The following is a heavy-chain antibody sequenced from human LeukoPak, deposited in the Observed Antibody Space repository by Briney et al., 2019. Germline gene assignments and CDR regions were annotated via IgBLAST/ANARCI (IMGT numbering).Heavy chain of an antibody. CDR2: IGVDETFK. D-gene: IGHD3-3*01. V-gene: IGHV3-30*02. J-gene: IGHJ5*01. CDR3: AEDFWNFRDS. Sequence: GGSLRLSCAASGFTFSSYWMSWVRQAPGKGLDWVAYIGVDETFKEHADSVKGRFTISRDNSENTLFLQMNSLRSDDTAVYYCAEDFWNFRDSWGQGTLVTVSS. CDR1: GFTFSSYW.